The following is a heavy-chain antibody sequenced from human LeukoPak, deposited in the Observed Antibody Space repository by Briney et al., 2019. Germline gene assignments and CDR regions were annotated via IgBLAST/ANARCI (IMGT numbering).Heavy chain of an antibody. J-gene: IGHJ6*02. CDR1: GYTFTGYY. CDR2: INPSGGST. D-gene: IGHD3-3*01. CDR3: ARDGPVLRFLEWLPRYYYGMDV. V-gene: IGHV1-46*01. Sequence: ASVKVSCKASGYTFTGYYMHWVRQAPGQGLEWMGIINPSGGSTSYAQKFQGRVTMTRDTSTSTVYMELSSLRSEDTAVYYCARDGPVLRFLEWLPRYYYGMDVWGQGTTVTVSS.